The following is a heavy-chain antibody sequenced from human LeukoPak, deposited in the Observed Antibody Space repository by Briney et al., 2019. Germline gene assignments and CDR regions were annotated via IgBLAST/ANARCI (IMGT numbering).Heavy chain of an antibody. Sequence: PGGTLRLSCAASGFTFSSYGMSWVRQAPGKGVEWVSSLTTGGSTFYADSVKGRFIISRDNSKNTLYLQLNSLRAEDTALYYCATYRRPFSDWGSYYFDYWGQGTLVTVPS. J-gene: IGHJ4*02. V-gene: IGHV3-23*01. CDR3: ATYRRPFSDWGSYYFDY. D-gene: IGHD3-16*01. CDR1: GFTFSSYG. CDR2: LTTGGST.